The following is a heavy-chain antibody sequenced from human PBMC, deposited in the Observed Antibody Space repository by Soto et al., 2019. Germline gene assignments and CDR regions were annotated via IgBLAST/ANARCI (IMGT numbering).Heavy chain of an antibody. CDR3: ASPTTVTTWTYYGMDV. CDR2: IYYSGST. D-gene: IGHD4-4*01. CDR1: GGSISSSSYY. V-gene: IGHV4-39*01. Sequence: ASETLSLTCTVSGGSISSSSYYWGWIRQPPGKGLEWIGSIYYSGSTYYNPSLKSRVTISVDTSKNQFSLKLSSVTAADTAVYYCASPTTVTTWTYYGMDVWGQGTTVTVSS. J-gene: IGHJ6*02.